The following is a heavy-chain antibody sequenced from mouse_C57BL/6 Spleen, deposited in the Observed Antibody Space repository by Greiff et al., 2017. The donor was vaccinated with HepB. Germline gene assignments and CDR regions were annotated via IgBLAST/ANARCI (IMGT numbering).Heavy chain of an antibody. CDR3: ARSPYYGSRYWYFDV. J-gene: IGHJ1*03. D-gene: IGHD1-1*01. CDR2: IYPGDGDT. V-gene: IGHV1-82*01. Sequence: VMLVESGPELVKPGASVKISCKASGYAFSSSWMNWVKQRPGKGLEWIGRIYPGDGDTNYNGKFKGKATLTADKSSSTAYMQLSSLTSEDSAVYFCARSPYYGSRYWYFDVWGTGTTVTVSS. CDR1: GYAFSSSW.